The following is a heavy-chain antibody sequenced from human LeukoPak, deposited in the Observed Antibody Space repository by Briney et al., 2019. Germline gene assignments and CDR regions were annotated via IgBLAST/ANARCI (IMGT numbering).Heavy chain of an antibody. V-gene: IGHV3-11*01. J-gene: IGHJ4*02. CDR1: GFTFRNSD. D-gene: IGHD4-17*01. CDR2: SSGSGSTI. Sequence: PGGSLRLSCAASGFTFRNSDMHWVRQAPGKGLEWVSYSSGSGSTIYYADSVKGRFTISRDNAKNSLSLQMNSLRAEDTAVYYCARSYGDYVPFDYWGQGTLVTVSS. CDR3: ARSYGDYVPFDY.